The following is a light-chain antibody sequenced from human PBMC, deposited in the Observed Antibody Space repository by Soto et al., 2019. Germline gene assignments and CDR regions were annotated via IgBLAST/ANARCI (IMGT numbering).Light chain of an antibody. Sequence: QSVLTQPPSMSEAPGQRVTISCSGSSSNIGNNAVNWYQQLPGKAPKLLIYYDDLLPSGVSDRFSGSKSGTSASLAISGLQSEDEADYFCAAWDDSLNGPVFGGGTKVTVL. CDR2: YDD. V-gene: IGLV1-36*01. CDR3: AAWDDSLNGPV. J-gene: IGLJ2*01. CDR1: SSNIGNNA.